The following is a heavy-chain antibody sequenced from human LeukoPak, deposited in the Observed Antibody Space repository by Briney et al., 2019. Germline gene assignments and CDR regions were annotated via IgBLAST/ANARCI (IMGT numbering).Heavy chain of an antibody. D-gene: IGHD3-10*02. CDR2: IKQDGSEK. CDR3: AELGITMIGGV. V-gene: IGHV3-7*01. CDR1: GFTYSPYW. J-gene: IGHJ6*04. Sequence: GGSLRLSCAASGFTYSPYWMTWVRQGPGKGLEWVANIKQDGSEKYYADSVKGRFTISRDNAKNSLYLQMNSLRAEDTAVYYCAELGITMIGGVWGKGTTVTISS.